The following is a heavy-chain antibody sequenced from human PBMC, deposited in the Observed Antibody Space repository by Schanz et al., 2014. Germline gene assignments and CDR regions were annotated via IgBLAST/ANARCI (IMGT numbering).Heavy chain of an antibody. D-gene: IGHD1-26*01. CDR3: ARDMTSMGESGFYYYGMDV. CDR2: IYMDGSGR. CDR1: GFNFNTYA. V-gene: IGHV3-74*01. J-gene: IGHJ6*02. Sequence: EVQLVESGGGLVQPGGSLRLSCAASGFNFNTYAMSWVRQAPGKGLEWVSRIYMDGSGRDYGDSVKGRFTVSRDNAKNTLYLQMDSLRAEDTAVYYCARDMTSMGESGFYYYGMDVWGQGTTATVSS.